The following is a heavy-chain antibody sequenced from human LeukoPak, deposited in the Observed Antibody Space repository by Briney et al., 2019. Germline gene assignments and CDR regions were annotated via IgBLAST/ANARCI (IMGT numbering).Heavy chain of an antibody. D-gene: IGHD2-2*01. CDR2: ISGSGGST. CDR3: ARLYCSSTSCPSRAGNAFDI. Sequence: GGSLRLSCAASGFTFSSYAMSWVRQAPGKGLEWVSAISGSGGSTYYADSVKGRFTISRDNAKNSLYLQMNSLRAEDTAVYYCARLYCSSTSCPSRAGNAFDIWGQGTMVTVSS. J-gene: IGHJ3*02. CDR1: GFTFSSYA. V-gene: IGHV3-23*01.